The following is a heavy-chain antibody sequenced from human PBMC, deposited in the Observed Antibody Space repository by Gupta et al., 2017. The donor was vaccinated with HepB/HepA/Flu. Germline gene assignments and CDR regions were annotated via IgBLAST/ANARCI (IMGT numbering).Heavy chain of an antibody. Sequence: QVQLVESGGGVVQPGRSLRLSCAASGFTFSNYGMHWVRQAPGKGLEWVAVVWNDGSNIYYADSEGRVTISRDNSKNTLYLKMKSLRAEETAVYYGAREGRYDDVWGSYRPPLLYGGQGTLVTVSS. V-gene: IGHV3-33*01. CDR3: AREGRYDDVWGSYRPPLLY. CDR1: GFTFSNYG. CDR2: VWNDGSNI. J-gene: IGHJ4*02. D-gene: IGHD3-16*02.